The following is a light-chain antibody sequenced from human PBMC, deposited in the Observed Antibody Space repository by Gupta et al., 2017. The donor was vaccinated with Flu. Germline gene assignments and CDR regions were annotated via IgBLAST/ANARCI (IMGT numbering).Light chain of an antibody. V-gene: IGLV2-14*04. CDR2: DVS. J-gene: IGLJ1*01. Sequence: SSDVGGYNYVSWYQQHPGKAPKLMIYDVSNRPSGVSNRFSGSKSGNTASLTISGLQAEDEADYHCSSYTSSSTLYVFGTGTKVTVL. CDR1: SSDVGGYNY. CDR3: SSYTSSSTLYV.